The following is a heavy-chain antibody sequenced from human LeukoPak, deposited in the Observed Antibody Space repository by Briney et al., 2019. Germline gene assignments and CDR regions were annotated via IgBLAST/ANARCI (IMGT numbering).Heavy chain of an antibody. V-gene: IGHV3-53*04. J-gene: IGHJ6*02. CDR3: ATAGSSELLWDYAMDV. CDR2: IYAGGST. Sequence: PGACLSPACAAAAFTVTSNYISWVRQAPGKGLGWVSLIYAGGSTYYADAVKGRFTISRHNSKNTLHLQMNSLRVEDTAVYYCATAGSSELLWDYAMDVWGQGTTVTVSS. CDR1: AFTVTSNY. D-gene: IGHD3-10*01.